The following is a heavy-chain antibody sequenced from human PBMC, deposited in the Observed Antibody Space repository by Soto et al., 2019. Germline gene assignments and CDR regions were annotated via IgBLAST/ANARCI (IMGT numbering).Heavy chain of an antibody. V-gene: IGHV4-31*03. J-gene: IGHJ4*02. Sequence: SETLSLTCSVSGVSLTSGAYYWSWIRQHPGKGLEWIGYIFYSGSTDYNPSLKSRVNISVDTSKNQFSLKLSSVTAADTAVYYCASTEDFFDYWGQGTLVTVSS. CDR1: GVSLTSGAYY. CDR3: ASTEDFFDY. CDR2: IFYSGST.